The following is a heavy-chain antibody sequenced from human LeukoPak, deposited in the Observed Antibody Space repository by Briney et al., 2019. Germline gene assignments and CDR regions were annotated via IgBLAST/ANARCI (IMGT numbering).Heavy chain of an antibody. CDR1: GYSFTSYW. D-gene: IGHD3-22*01. CDR2: IYPGDSDT. Sequence: PGESLKISCKGSGYSFTSYWIGWVRQMPGKGLEWMGIIYPGDSDTRYSPSFQGQVTISADKSISTAYLQWSSLKASDTAMYYCARQPMGGYYDSSGYPTDAFDIWGQGTMVTVSS. J-gene: IGHJ3*02. CDR3: ARQPMGGYYDSSGYPTDAFDI. V-gene: IGHV5-51*01.